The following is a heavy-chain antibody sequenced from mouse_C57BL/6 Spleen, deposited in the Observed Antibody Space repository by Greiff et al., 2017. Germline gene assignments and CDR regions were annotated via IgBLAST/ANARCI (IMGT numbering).Heavy chain of an antibody. J-gene: IGHJ2*01. CDR3: ASKIYYDYDDGYYFDY. CDR1: GFTFSSYG. CDR2: ISSGGSYT. V-gene: IGHV5-6*01. D-gene: IGHD2-4*01. Sequence: EVHLVESGGDLVKPGGSLKLSCAASGFTFSSYGMSWVRQTPDKRLEWVATISSGGSYTYYPDSVKGRFTISRDNAKNTLYLQMSSLKSEDTAMYYCASKIYYDYDDGYYFDYWGQGTTLTVSS.